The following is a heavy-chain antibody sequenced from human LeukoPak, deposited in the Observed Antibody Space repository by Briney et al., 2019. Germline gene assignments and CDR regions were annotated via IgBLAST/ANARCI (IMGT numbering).Heavy chain of an antibody. Sequence: SVKVSCKASEGTFGGYSIDWVRQAPGQGLDWVGGINPIFNILYYAQNFQGRVTITADESTNTAYLELDSLKHDDAAVYYCAAGRRLGELFFDYWGQGTLVTVSS. D-gene: IGHD3-10*01. V-gene: IGHV1-69*13. CDR1: EGTFGGYS. J-gene: IGHJ4*02. CDR2: INPIFNIL. CDR3: AAGRRLGELFFDY.